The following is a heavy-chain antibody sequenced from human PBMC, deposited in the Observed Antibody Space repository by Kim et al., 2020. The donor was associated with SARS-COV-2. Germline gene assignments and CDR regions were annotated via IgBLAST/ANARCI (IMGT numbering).Heavy chain of an antibody. CDR2: IGTAGDP. J-gene: IGHJ4*02. Sequence: GGFLRLSCAASGFTFSSYDMHWVRQATGKGLEWVSAIGTAGDPHYPGSVKGRFTISRENAKNSLYLQMNSLRAGDTAVYYCARVWYYDSSGYYSQFDYWGQGTLVTVSS. D-gene: IGHD3-22*01. CDR3: ARVWYYDSSGYYSQFDY. CDR1: GFTFSSYD. V-gene: IGHV3-13*05.